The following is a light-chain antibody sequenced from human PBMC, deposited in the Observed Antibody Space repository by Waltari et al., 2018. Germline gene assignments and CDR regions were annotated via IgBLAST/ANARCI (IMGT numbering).Light chain of an antibody. CDR1: TSNIGINS. CDR2: GNY. V-gene: IGLV1-44*01. CDR3: SAWDDSLNGVV. J-gene: IGLJ2*01. Sequence: QSVLTQPPSASGTPGQRVTIPCSGSTSNIGINSVNWYQQLPGTAPKFLIYGNYQRRSGVPDRFSGSKSGTSASLAISGLQPEDEAAYYCSAWDDSLNGVVCGVGTQLTVL.